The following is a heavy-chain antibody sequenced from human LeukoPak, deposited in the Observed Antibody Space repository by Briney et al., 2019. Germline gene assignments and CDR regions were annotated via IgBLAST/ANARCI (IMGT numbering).Heavy chain of an antibody. J-gene: IGHJ4*02. V-gene: IGHV3-21*01. CDR1: GFTFSSYS. CDR2: ISSSSSYI. D-gene: IGHD3-3*01. Sequence: GGSLRLSCAASGFTFSSYSMNWVRQAPGKGLEWISSISSSSSYIYYADSVKGRFTISRDNAKNSLYLQMNSLRAEDTAVYYCARDWSGQAVYWGQGTLVTVSS. CDR3: ARDWSGQAVY.